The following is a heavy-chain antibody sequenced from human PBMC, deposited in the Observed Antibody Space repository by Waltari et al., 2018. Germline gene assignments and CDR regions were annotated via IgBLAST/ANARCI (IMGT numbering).Heavy chain of an antibody. CDR3: AREMSY. CDR1: GYTFTGYY. Sequence: QVQLVQSGAEVKKPGASVKVSCKASGYTFTGYYMHWVRQAPGQGLEWMGGIIPIFGTANYAQKFHGRVTITTDESTSTAYMELSSLRSEDTAVYYCAREMSYWGQGTLVTVSS. J-gene: IGHJ4*02. V-gene: IGHV1-69*01. CDR2: IIPIFGTA.